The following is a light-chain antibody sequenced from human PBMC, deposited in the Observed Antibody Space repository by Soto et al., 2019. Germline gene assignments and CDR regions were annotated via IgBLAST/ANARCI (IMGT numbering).Light chain of an antibody. J-gene: IGKJ4*01. Sequence: EIVLTQSPFTLSLSPGARATLSCRASQSISKYLAWYQKKPAQAPRLRLYDASNRAAGIPARFAGSGSGTDFTLTISGLEPEDFAVYYGQRRSNWRGTFGGGTKVEIK. CDR3: QRRSNWRGT. CDR2: DAS. V-gene: IGKV3-11*01. CDR1: QSISKY.